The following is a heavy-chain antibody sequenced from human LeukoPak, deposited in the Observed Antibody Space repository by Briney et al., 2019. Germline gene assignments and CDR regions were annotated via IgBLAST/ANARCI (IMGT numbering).Heavy chain of an antibody. CDR1: GFTFSSYA. D-gene: IGHD2-15*01. J-gene: IGHJ5*02. CDR3: ARGQLDCSGGSCYSDWFDP. CDR2: ISYDGSNK. V-gene: IGHV3-30-3*01. Sequence: GGSLRLSCAASGFTFSSYAMHWVRQAPGKGLEWVAVISYDGSNKYYADSVKGRFTISRDNSKNTLYLQMNSLRAEDTAVYYCARGQLDCSGGSCYSDWFDPWGQGTLVTVSS.